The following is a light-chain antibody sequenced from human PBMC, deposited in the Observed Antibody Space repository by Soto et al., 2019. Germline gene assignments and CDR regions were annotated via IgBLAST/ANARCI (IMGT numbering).Light chain of an antibody. CDR2: WAS. Sequence: DIVMTQSPDSLAVSLGERATINCKSSQSVLYNSNNKNYLAWFQQRPGQPPKLLIYWASTRESGVPDRFSGSGSGTDFTLTISSLQAEDVEVSYCQQYYETPYSFGQGTKLEIK. CDR3: QQYYETPYS. CDR1: QSVLYNSNNKNY. J-gene: IGKJ2*01. V-gene: IGKV4-1*01.